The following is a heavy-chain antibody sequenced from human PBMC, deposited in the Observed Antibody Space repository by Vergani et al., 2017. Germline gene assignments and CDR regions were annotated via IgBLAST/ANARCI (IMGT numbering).Heavy chain of an antibody. Sequence: QLQLQESGPGPVQPSETLSLTCTVSGASIVGSKFYWGWIRQSPGKGLEWIGNIYYSGTSYFNPSLKSRVTISVDRPKKQISMKLTSVTAADTAVYYCVRLQRERRGSDGAFDIWDPGTLVTVSS. D-gene: IGHD1-1*01. CDR2: IYYSGTS. CDR3: VRLQRERRGSDGAFDI. CDR1: GASIVGSKFY. J-gene: IGHJ3*02. V-gene: IGHV4-39*01.